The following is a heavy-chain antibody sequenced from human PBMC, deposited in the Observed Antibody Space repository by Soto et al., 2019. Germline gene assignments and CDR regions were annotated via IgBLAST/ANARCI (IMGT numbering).Heavy chain of an antibody. CDR3: ARWPQPRYTADPYAVDV. CDR1: GGTFSSSG. CDR2: IVPSLDTT. J-gene: IGHJ6*02. Sequence: QVHLVQSGTEVKKPGSSVKVSCKASGGTFSSSGFSWVRQAPGQGLEWMGMIVPSLDTTNYAQNFQARVTITADEVTGTAYMELRSLRSGDTAVYYCARWPQPRYTADPYAVDVWGQGTRVIVSS. D-gene: IGHD3-16*02. V-gene: IGHV1-69*11.